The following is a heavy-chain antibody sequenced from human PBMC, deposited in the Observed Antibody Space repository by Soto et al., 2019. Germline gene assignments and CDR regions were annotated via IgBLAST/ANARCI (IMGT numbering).Heavy chain of an antibody. V-gene: IGHV4-59*01. Sequence: QVQLQESGPGLVKPSETLSLTCTVSGGSISSYYWSWIRQPPGKGLEWIGYIYYSGSTNYNPSLKSRVTISVDTSKNQFSLKLSSVTAADTAVYYCARIWFGELFAFDIWGQGTMVTVSS. J-gene: IGHJ3*02. CDR3: ARIWFGELFAFDI. D-gene: IGHD3-10*01. CDR2: IYYSGST. CDR1: GGSISSYY.